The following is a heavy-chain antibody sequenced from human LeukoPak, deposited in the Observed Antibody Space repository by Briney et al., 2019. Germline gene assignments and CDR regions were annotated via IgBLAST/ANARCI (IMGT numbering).Heavy chain of an antibody. CDR1: GFTFSSYT. V-gene: IGHV3-21*01. CDR3: LRGDVRDY. D-gene: IGHD2-21*01. Sequence: GGSLRLSCAASGFTFSSYTMNWVRQAPGEGLEWVSSLDSSGRNTHYAGSVEGRFTISRDNAKNSLYLQMSSLRAEDTAVYYCLRGDVRDYWGQGTLVTVSS. J-gene: IGHJ4*02. CDR2: LDSSGRNT.